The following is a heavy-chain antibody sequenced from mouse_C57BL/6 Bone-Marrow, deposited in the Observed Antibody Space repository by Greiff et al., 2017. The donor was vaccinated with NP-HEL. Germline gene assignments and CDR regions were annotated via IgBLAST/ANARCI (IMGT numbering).Heavy chain of an antibody. J-gene: IGHJ3*01. Sequence: EVQLVESGGGLVKPGGSLKLSCAASGFTFSSYAMSWVRQTPAKRLEWVATISDGGSYTYYPDNVQGRFTISRDNAKNNLYLQMSHLKSEDTAMYYWARLTVWDWGQGTLVTVSA. CDR1: GFTFSSYA. CDR3: ARLTVWD. CDR2: ISDGGSYT. V-gene: IGHV5-4*01. D-gene: IGHD4-1*01.